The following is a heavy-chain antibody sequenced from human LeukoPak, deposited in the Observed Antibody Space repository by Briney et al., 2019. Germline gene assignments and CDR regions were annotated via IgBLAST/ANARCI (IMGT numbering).Heavy chain of an antibody. CDR1: GFTFTDYY. CDR3: ARDREFRLHDP. V-gene: IGHV3-11*01. Sequence: PGGSLRLSCTVCGFTFTDYYMTWIRQAAGKGLEWLAYISTSGDIVSYADSVKGRFTISRDNAKNSLYLQIDSLRAEDTAMYYCARDREFRLHDPWGQGILVTVSS. J-gene: IGHJ5*02. CDR2: ISTSGDIV. D-gene: IGHD3-16*01.